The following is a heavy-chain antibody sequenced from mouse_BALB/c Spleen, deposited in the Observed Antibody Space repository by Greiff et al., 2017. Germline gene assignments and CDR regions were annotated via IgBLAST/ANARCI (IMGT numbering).Heavy chain of an antibody. CDR1: GYTFTDYN. D-gene: IGHD1-1*01. CDR3: ARRYYYGSSHFDY. V-gene: IGHV1-18*01. CDR2: INPNNGGT. J-gene: IGHJ2*01. Sequence: VQLQQSGPELVKPGASVKIPCKASGYTFTDYNMDWVKQSHGKSLEWIGDINPNNGGTIYNQKFKGKATLTVDKSSSTAYMELRSLTSEDTAVYYCARRYYYGSSHFDYWGQGTTLTVSS.